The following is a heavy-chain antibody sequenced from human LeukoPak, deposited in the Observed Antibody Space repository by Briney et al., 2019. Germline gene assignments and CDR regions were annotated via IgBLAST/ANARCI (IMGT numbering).Heavy chain of an antibody. Sequence: PSETLSLTCTVSGGSISSYYWSWIRQPPGKGLEWIGYIYYSGSTNYNPSLKSRVTISVDTSKNQFSLKLSSVTAADTAVYYCARAAAAGITDYWGQGTLVTVSP. D-gene: IGHD6-13*01. CDR3: ARAAAAGITDY. CDR1: GGSISSYY. J-gene: IGHJ4*02. V-gene: IGHV4-59*01. CDR2: IYYSGST.